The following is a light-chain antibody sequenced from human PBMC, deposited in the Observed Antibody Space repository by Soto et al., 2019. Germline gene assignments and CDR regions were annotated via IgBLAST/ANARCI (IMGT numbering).Light chain of an antibody. V-gene: IGKV1-9*01. CDR3: QQLNSYPLT. CDR1: QDIADY. Sequence: DIQMTQSPSSLSASVGDRVTITCRASQDIADYLAWYQQKPGQVPNLLIYAASSLQSGVPSRFSGSGSGTEFTLTISSLQPEDFATYYCQQLNSYPLTFGQGTRLENK. J-gene: IGKJ5*01. CDR2: AAS.